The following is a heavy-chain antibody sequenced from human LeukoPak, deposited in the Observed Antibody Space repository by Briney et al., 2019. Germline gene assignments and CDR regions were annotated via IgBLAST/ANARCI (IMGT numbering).Heavy chain of an antibody. J-gene: IGHJ6*04. CDR2: INHSGST. CDR1: GVSFSGYF. Sequence: SESLSLSCAVSGVSFSGYFRSWIRQPPGKGLEWVGEINHSGSTNYNPSLKSRVTISVDTSKNQFSLKLSSVTAADTAVYYCARYCSGGSCYSGFGMDVWGKGTTVTVSS. CDR3: ARYCSGGSCYSGFGMDV. D-gene: IGHD2-15*01. V-gene: IGHV4-34*01.